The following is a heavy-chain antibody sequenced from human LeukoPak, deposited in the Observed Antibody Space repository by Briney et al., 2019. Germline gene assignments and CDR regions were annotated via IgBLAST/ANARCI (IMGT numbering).Heavy chain of an antibody. CDR1: GFTFDNFA. D-gene: IGHD3-10*01. V-gene: IGHV3-23*01. J-gene: IGHJ4*02. Sequence: GGSLRLSCAPSGFTFDNFAMTWVRQAPGKGLVWVSEITGSGGRTYYADSGKVRFTISRDNSKNTLYLQMNSLRAEDTAIYYCARELFDFDYWGQGTLVTVSS. CDR2: ITGSGGRT. CDR3: ARELFDFDY.